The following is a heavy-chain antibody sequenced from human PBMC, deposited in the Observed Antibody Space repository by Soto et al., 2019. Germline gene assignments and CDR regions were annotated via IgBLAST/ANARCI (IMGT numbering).Heavy chain of an antibody. V-gene: IGHV1-18*01. CDR3: ARYHVVRGSYYDY. Sequence: ASVKVSCKASGYIFSSYGISWVRQAPGQGLEWMGWVSAYNGNTNYPQKLQGRVTMTTDTSTSTAYMELRSLRSDDTAMYYCARYHVVRGSYYDYWGHGTLVTV. CDR2: VSAYNGNT. J-gene: IGHJ4*01. CDR1: GYIFSSYG. D-gene: IGHD1-26*01.